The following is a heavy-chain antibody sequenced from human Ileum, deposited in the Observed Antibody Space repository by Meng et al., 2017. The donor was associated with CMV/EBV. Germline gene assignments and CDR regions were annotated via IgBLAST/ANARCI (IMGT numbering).Heavy chain of an antibody. Sequence: GQWGASGGGLVKPGGSLRLSWAASGFTFSSYSMNWVRQAPGKGLEWVSSIGGSSRSIYYADSMMGRFTISRDNAKNSLYLQMNSLGAEDTAVYYCAREKSESFDYWGQGTLVTVSS. CDR1: GFTFSSYS. J-gene: IGHJ4*02. CDR2: IGGSSRSI. CDR3: AREKSESFDY. D-gene: IGHD3-10*01. V-gene: IGHV3-21*01.